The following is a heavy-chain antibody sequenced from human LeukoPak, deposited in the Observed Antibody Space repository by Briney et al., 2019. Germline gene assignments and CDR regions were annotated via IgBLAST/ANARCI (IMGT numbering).Heavy chain of an antibody. CDR3: ARGSGXXDAFDI. V-gene: IGHV4-30-4*08. J-gene: IGHJ3*02. Sequence: PSETLSLTCTVSGGSISSGDYYWSWIRQPPGKGLEWIGYIYYSGSTYYNPSLKSRVTISVDTSKNQFSLKLSSVTAADTAVYYCARGSGXXDAFDIWGXGTMXXVS. CDR2: IYYSGST. D-gene: IGHD1-26*01. CDR1: GGSISSGDYY.